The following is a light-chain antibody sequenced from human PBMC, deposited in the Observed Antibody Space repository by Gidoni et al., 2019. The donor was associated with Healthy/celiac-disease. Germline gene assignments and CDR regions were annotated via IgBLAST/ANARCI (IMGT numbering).Light chain of an antibody. CDR2: GNS. V-gene: IGLV1-40*01. J-gene: IGLJ2*01. CDR3: QSYDSSLSGSV. Sequence: QSVLTQPPSVSGAPGPRVTISCTGSSANIGAGYDVHWSQQLPGTAPKLLLYGNSNRPSGVPDRFSGSKSGTSASLAITGLQAEDEADYYCQSYDSSLSGSVFGGGTKLTVL. CDR1: SANIGAGYD.